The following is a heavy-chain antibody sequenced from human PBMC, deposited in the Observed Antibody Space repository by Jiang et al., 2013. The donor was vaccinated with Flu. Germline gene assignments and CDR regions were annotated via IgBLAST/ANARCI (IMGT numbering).Heavy chain of an antibody. V-gene: IGHV1-69*01. CDR2: IIPIFGTA. D-gene: IGHD2-8*01. CDR3: ARTRGGYCTNGVCLKYYYYGMDV. CDR1: GGTFSSYA. J-gene: IGHJ6*02. Sequence: VQLVESGAEVKKPGSSVKVSCKASGGTFSSYAISWVRQAPGQGLEWMGGIIPIFGTANYAQKFQGRVTITADESTSTAYMELSSLRSEDTAAYYCARTRGGYCTNGVCLKYYYYGMDVWGRRDHGHRLL.